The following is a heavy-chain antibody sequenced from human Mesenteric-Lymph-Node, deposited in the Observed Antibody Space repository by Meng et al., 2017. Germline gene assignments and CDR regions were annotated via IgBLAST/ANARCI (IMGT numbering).Heavy chain of an antibody. Sequence: QVQLQQWGVGLLKPSETLSLTCGVYGGSLSNYYWSWIRQPPGKGLEWSGHIYNSGSTYYNPSLKSRITISVDTSKNQFSLKLSSVTAADTAVYYCARGQKGYFDLWGRGTLVTVSS. CDR3: ARGQKGYFDL. CDR2: IYNSGST. J-gene: IGHJ2*01. V-gene: IGHV4-34*02. CDR1: GGSLSNYY.